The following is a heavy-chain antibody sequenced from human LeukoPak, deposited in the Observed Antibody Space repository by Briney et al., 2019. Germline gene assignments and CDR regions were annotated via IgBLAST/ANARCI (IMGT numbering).Heavy chain of an antibody. CDR2: INHSGST. V-gene: IGHV4-34*01. D-gene: IGHD6-6*01. CDR3: ATGSYTTSSVDWFDP. Sequence: SETLSLTCAVYGGSFSGYYWSWIRQPPGKGLEWIGEINHSGSTNYNPSLKSRVTISVDTSKNQFSLKLSSVTAADTAVYYCATGSYTTSSVDWFDPWGQGTLVTVPS. J-gene: IGHJ5*02. CDR1: GGSFSGYY.